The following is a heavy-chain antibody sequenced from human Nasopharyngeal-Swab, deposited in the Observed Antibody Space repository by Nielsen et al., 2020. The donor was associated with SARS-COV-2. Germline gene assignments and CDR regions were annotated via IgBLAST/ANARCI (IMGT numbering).Heavy chain of an antibody. CDR1: GFTFSSHW. CDR3: ASQLGHPDS. V-gene: IGHV3-74*01. J-gene: IGHJ4*02. CDR2: ISEDGSIT. D-gene: IGHD2-2*01. Sequence: GESLKTPCAAPGFTFSSHWMHWVRQAPGTGLVWVSRISEDGSITTYADSVKGRFTISRDNAKNTLFLQMHSLRADDTAIYYCASQLGHPDSCGQGTLVTVSS.